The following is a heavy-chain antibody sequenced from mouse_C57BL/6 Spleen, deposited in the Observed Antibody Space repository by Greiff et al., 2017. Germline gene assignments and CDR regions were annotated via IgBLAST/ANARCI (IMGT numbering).Heavy chain of an antibody. V-gene: IGHV1-74*01. CDR1: GYTFTSYW. D-gene: IGHD1-1*01. Sequence: QVQLQQPGAELVKPGASVKVSCKASGYTFTSYWMHWVKQRPGQGLEWIGRIHPSDSDTTSHQKFQGQAPLTIDKSASTAYMQHSHLTSVDSAVNYCEIPDYYGSRPFDYWGQGTTLTGSS. CDR2: IHPSDSDT. J-gene: IGHJ2*01. CDR3: EIPDYYGSRPFDY.